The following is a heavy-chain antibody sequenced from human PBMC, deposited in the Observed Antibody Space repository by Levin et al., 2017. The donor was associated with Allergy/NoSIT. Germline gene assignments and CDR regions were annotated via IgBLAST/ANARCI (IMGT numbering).Heavy chain of an antibody. D-gene: IGHD2/OR15-2a*01. V-gene: IGHV4-39*07. CDR2: IYYDGSA. J-gene: IGHJ6*02. CDR1: GGSISDDSYY. Sequence: KAGGSLRLSCTVSGGSISDDSYYWAWVRQPPGKGLEWIGSIYYDGSAYYNPSLKTRLTISVDTSKNQFSLRLNSVTAADTAVYYCAGEPNSPYYYHYGLDVWGQGTTVTVSS. CDR3: AGEPNSPYYYHYGLDV.